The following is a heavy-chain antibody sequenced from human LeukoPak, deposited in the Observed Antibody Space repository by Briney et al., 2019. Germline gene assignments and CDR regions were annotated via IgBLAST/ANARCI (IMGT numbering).Heavy chain of an antibody. Sequence: ASVKVSCKVSGYTLTELSMHWVRQAPGKGLEWMGGFDPEDGEAIYAQKFQGRVTMTEDTSTDTAYMELSSLRSEDTAVYYCATVQGRSTVTTTMYNWFDHWGQGTLVTVSS. CDR1: GYTLTELS. CDR3: ATVQGRSTVTTTMYNWFDH. CDR2: FDPEDGEA. V-gene: IGHV1-24*01. J-gene: IGHJ5*02. D-gene: IGHD4-17*01.